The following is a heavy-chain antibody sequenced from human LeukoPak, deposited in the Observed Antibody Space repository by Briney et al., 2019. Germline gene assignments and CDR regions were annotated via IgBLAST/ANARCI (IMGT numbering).Heavy chain of an antibody. CDR3: ARVGSTGYLASYFDY. D-gene: IGHD6-25*01. V-gene: IGHV3-30*01. CDR2: ISYDGINK. Sequence: GGSLRLSCAASGSTFSTYAMHWVRQAPGKGLEWVAVISYDGINKYYADSVKGRFSISRGNSKSTLYLQMNSLRAEDTAVYYCARVGSTGYLASYFDYWGQGTLVTVSS. J-gene: IGHJ4*02. CDR1: GSTFSTYA.